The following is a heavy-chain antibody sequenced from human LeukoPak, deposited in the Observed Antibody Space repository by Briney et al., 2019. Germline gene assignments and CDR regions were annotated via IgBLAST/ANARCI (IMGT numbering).Heavy chain of an antibody. CDR2: IRYDGSDK. J-gene: IGHJ1*01. CDR1: GFSFSSYD. CDR3: AKDAAGYSSGWYAEYFQR. D-gene: IGHD6-19*01. V-gene: IGHV3-30*02. Sequence: GGSLRLSCAASGFSFSSYDMHWVRQAPGKGLQWVAFIRYDGSDKYYADSVKGRFTISRDNSKNTLYLQMNSLRREDTAVYYCAKDAAGYSSGWYAEYFQRWGQGSLVTVSS.